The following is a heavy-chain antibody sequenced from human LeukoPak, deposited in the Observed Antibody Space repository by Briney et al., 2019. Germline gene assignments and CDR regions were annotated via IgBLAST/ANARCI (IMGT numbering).Heavy chain of an antibody. Sequence: PGGSLRLSCAASGFTFRSYSMNWVRQAPGKGLEWVSYISSRSSTIYYADSVKGRFTISRDNAKNSLYLQMNSLRAEDTAVYYCASEIAVTGGADYWGQGTLVTVSS. CDR1: GFTFRSYS. D-gene: IGHD6-19*01. CDR3: ASEIAVTGGADY. J-gene: IGHJ4*02. CDR2: ISSRSSTI. V-gene: IGHV3-48*01.